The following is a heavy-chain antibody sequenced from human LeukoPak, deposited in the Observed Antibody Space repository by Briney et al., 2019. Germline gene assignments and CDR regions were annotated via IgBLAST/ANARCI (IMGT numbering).Heavy chain of an antibody. CDR2: ISAYNGNT. Sequence: GASVKLSCKTSGHTFSIYTISWVRQAPGQGLEWMGWISAYNGNTNYAQKLQGRVTMTTDTSTSTAYMELRSLRSDDTAVYYCARFCGSTSCPFDYWGQGTLVTVSS. J-gene: IGHJ4*02. CDR1: GHTFSIYT. V-gene: IGHV1-18*01. CDR3: ARFCGSTSCPFDY. D-gene: IGHD2-2*01.